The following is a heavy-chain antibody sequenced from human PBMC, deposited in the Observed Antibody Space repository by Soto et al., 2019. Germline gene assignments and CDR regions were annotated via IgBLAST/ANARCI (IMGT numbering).Heavy chain of an antibody. Sequence: QVQLVQSGAEVKKPGASVKVSCKASGYTFTSYGISWVRQAPGQGLEWMGWISAYNGNTNYAQNLQGRVTMTTDTSTRTAYMELRSLRSADTAVYYCAGTFEDIRCLDYWGQGTLVTVAS. J-gene: IGHJ4*02. CDR2: ISAYNGNT. D-gene: IGHD4-17*01. CDR3: AGTFEDIRCLDY. V-gene: IGHV1-18*01. CDR1: GYTFTSYG.